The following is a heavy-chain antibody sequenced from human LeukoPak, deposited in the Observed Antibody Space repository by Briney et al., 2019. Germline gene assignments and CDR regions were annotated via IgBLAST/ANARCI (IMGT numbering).Heavy chain of an antibody. Sequence: PGGSLRLSCAASGLTVSDNYMSWVRQAPGKGLERVSVIYSDGSTYYADSVKGRFTISRDNSKNTVYLQMNSLRAEDTAVYYCARDPGYDYGYDYWGQGTLVTVSS. CDR1: GLTVSDNY. CDR3: ARDPGYDYGYDY. D-gene: IGHD5-18*01. J-gene: IGHJ4*02. CDR2: IYSDGST. V-gene: IGHV3-66*01.